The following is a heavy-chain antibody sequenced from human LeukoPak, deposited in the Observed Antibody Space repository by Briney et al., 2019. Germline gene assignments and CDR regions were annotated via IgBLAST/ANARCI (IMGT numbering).Heavy chain of an antibody. Sequence: SQTLSLTCAISGDSVSSNSAAWNWIRQSPSRGLEWLGRTYYRSKWYNDYAVSVKSRITINPDTSKNQFSLQLNSVTPEDTAVYYRAREGREPDYYYYGMDVWGQGTTVTVSS. V-gene: IGHV6-1*01. CDR2: TYYRSKWYN. D-gene: IGHD1-26*01. CDR3: AREGREPDYYYYGMDV. J-gene: IGHJ6*02. CDR1: GDSVSSNSAA.